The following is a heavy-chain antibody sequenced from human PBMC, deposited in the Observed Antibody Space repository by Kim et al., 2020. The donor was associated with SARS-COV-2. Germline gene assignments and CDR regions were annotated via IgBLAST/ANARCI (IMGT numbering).Heavy chain of an antibody. D-gene: IGHD3-22*01. CDR3: ATVVFYYDAGYFKN. V-gene: IGHV3-66*01. J-gene: IGHJ1*01. Sequence: PYSVKGRLIISRDHSKNPLYLQMNSLRAEDTAVYYCATVVFYYDAGYFKNWGQGTLVIVSS.